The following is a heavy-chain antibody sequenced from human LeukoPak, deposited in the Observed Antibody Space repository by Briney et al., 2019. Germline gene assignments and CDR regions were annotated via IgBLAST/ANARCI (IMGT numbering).Heavy chain of an antibody. CDR2: ISGSGGST. Sequence: GGSLRLSCAASGFTFSSYAMSWVRQAPGKGLEWVSAISGSGGSTYYADSVKGRFTISRDNSKNTLYLQMNSLRAEDTAVYYCAKDSLYDSSGYYYEAYYYYYHYMDVWGKGTTVTVSS. CDR3: AKDSLYDSSGYYYEAYYYYYHYMDV. J-gene: IGHJ6*03. V-gene: IGHV3-23*01. D-gene: IGHD3-22*01. CDR1: GFTFSSYA.